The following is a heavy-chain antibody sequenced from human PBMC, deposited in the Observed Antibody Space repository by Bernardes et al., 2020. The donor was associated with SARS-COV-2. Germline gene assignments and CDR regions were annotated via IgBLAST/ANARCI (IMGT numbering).Heavy chain of an antibody. D-gene: IGHD3-3*01. Sequence: GGSLRLSCAASGFSFSTYHMHWGRQAPGKGLEWISYISSGSSTTYYADSVKGRFTVSRDNDKKSLYLQMNSLRVEDTATYYCVRGLAWYDFWSGDGMDVWGQGTTVTVS. J-gene: IGHJ6*02. CDR2: ISSGSSTT. CDR3: VRGLAWYDFWSGDGMDV. V-gene: IGHV3-48*01. CDR1: GFSFSTYH.